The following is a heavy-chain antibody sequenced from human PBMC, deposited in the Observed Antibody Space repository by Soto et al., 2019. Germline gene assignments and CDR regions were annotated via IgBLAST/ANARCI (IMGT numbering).Heavy chain of an antibody. Sequence: QVQLVESGGGVVQPGRSLRLSCAASGFTFSSYGMHWVRQAPGKGLEWVAVIWYDGINKYYADSVKGRFTISRDNSKNTLYLQMNSLRAEDTAVYYCAREGMGPAFDYWGQGTLVTVSS. J-gene: IGHJ4*02. CDR1: GFTFSSYG. V-gene: IGHV3-33*01. CDR2: IWYDGINK. D-gene: IGHD2-8*01. CDR3: AREGMGPAFDY.